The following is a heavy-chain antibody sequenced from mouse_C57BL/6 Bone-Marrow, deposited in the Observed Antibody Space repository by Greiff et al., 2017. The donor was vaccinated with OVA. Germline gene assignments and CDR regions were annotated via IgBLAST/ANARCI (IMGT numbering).Heavy chain of an antibody. J-gene: IGHJ4*01. D-gene: IGHD1-2*01. CDR1: GYAFSSYW. CDR2: IYPGDGDT. V-gene: IGHV1-80*01. CDR3: ARSSRLTFYAMDY. Sequence: VKLQQSGAELVKPGASVKISCKASGYAFSSYWMNWVKQRPGKGLEWIGQIYPGDGDTNYNGKFKGKATLTADKSSSTAYMQLSSLTSEDSAVYFCARSSRLTFYAMDYWGQGTSVTVSS.